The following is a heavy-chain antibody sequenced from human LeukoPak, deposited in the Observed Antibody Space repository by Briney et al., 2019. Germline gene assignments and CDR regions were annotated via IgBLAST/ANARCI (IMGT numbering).Heavy chain of an antibody. V-gene: IGHV4-39*01. D-gene: IGHD2-21*01. Sequence: PGGSLRLSCAASGFTFSSYVLSWVRQPPGKGLEWIGSVYYTGSIRYNTSLKSRVTISVDMSKNALFLTLSSVTAADTAFYYCARRDYRAWFDPWGQGILVTVSP. CDR3: ARRDYRAWFDP. CDR2: VYYTGSI. J-gene: IGHJ5*02. CDR1: GFTFSSYV.